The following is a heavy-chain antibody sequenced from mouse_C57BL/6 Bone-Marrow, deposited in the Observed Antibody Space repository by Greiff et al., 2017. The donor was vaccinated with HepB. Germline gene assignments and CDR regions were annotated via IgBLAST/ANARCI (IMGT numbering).Heavy chain of an antibody. CDR1: GYTFTSYG. D-gene: IGHD2-5*01. Sequence: VQRVESGAELARPGASVKLSCKASGYTFTSYGISWVKQRTGQGLEWIGEIYPRSGNTYYNEKFKGKATLTADKSSSTAYMELRSLTSEDSAVYFCASYYSNYLAWFAYWGQGTLVTVSA. CDR2: IYPRSGNT. J-gene: IGHJ3*01. V-gene: IGHV1-81*01. CDR3: ASYYSNYLAWFAY.